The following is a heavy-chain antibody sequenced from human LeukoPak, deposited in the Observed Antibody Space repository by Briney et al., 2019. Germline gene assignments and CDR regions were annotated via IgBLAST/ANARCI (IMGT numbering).Heavy chain of an antibody. CDR2: IYHSGST. Sequence: SETLSLTCTVSGGSISTYYWNWIRQPPGKGLEWIGYIYHSGSTNYNPSLQSRVTISVDTSKNQFSLNLNSVTAADTAVYYCARATSRVAARPLLDYWGQGTLVTVSS. V-gene: IGHV4-59*01. J-gene: IGHJ4*02. CDR1: GGSISTYY. D-gene: IGHD6-6*01. CDR3: ARATSRVAARPLLDY.